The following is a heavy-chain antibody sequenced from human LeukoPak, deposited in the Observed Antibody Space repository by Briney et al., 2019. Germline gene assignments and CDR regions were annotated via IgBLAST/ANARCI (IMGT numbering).Heavy chain of an antibody. CDR2: ISAYNGNT. D-gene: IGHD6-6*01. V-gene: IGHV1-18*01. CDR3: ARVLIVGSSSSLWGRWFDP. J-gene: IGHJ5*02. Sequence: GASVKVSCKASGYTFTSYGISWVRQAPGQGLEWMGWISAYNGNTNYAQKLQGRVTMTTDTSTSTAYMELRSLRSDDTAVYYCARVLIVGSSSSLWGRWFDPWGQGTLVTVSS. CDR1: GYTFTSYG.